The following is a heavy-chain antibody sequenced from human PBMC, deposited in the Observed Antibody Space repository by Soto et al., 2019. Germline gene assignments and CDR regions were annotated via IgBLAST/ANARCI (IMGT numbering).Heavy chain of an antibody. D-gene: IGHD2-15*01. CDR2: IYYSGST. Sequence: QLQLQESGPGLVKPSETLSLTCTVSGGSISSSSYYWGWIRQPPGKGLEWIGSIYYSGSTYYNPSLKSRVTISVDTSKNQFSLTLSSVTAADTAVYYCARQPNFVVVVAATPDPYNWFDPWGQGTLVTVSS. CDR3: ARQPNFVVVVAATPDPYNWFDP. V-gene: IGHV4-39*01. J-gene: IGHJ5*02. CDR1: GGSISSSSYY.